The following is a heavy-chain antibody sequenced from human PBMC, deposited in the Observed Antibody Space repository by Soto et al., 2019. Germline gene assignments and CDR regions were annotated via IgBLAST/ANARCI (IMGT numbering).Heavy chain of an antibody. CDR3: AKGGRQWLVTSDFNY. CDR1: GFTFSDYA. V-gene: IGHV3-30*18. CDR2: VSHDGRNT. D-gene: IGHD6-19*01. Sequence: VQLVESGGGVVQPGRSLRLSCAASGFTFSDYAMHWVRQAPGKGLEWVAVVSHDGRNTHYADSVKGRFTISRDSSKKTVSLERTSLRAEETAVYYGAKGGRQWLVTSDFNYWGQGALVTVSS. J-gene: IGHJ4*02.